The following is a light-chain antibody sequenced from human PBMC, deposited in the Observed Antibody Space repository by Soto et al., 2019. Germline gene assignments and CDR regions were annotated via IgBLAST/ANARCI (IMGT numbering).Light chain of an antibody. CDR2: EVG. V-gene: IGLV2-14*01. J-gene: IGLJ2*01. CDR3: SSYTSSNSVV. Sequence: QSALTQPASVSGSPGQSITISCTGTSSDIGTYIYVSWYLQHPGKAPKLLIYEVGNRPSGVSNRFSGSKSGNTASLTIYGLQAEDEADYYCSSYTSSNSVVFGGGTKLTVL. CDR1: SSDIGTYIY.